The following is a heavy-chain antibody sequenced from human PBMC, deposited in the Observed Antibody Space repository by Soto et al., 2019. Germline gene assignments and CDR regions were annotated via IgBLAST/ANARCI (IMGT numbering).Heavy chain of an antibody. Sequence: PSETLSLTCTVSGVSINSRGYYWGWIRQPPGKGLEWIESMFYSGTTYYNPSLKSRITIAVDSSKNQFSLSLSSVTAADTAFYYCARKEDGYNRLFDYWGQGSLVTV. D-gene: IGHD5-12*01. V-gene: IGHV4-39*01. J-gene: IGHJ4*02. CDR1: GVSINSRGYY. CDR3: ARKEDGYNRLFDY. CDR2: MFYSGTT.